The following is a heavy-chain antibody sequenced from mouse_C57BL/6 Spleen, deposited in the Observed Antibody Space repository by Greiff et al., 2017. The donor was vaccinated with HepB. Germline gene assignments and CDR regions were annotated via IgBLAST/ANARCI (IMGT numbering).Heavy chain of an antibody. D-gene: IGHD2-1*01. Sequence: EVQGVESGEGLVKPGGSLKLSCAASGFTFSSYAMSWVRQTPEKRLEWVAYISSGGDYIYYADTVKGRFTISRDNARNTLYLQMSSLKSEDTAMYYCTRDRGAYGNYRFAYWGQGTLVTVSA. V-gene: IGHV5-9-1*02. CDR3: TRDRGAYGNYRFAY. J-gene: IGHJ3*01. CDR1: GFTFSSYA. CDR2: ISSGGDYI.